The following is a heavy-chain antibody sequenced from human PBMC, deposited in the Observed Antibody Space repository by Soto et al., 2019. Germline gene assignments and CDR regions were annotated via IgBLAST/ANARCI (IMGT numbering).Heavy chain of an antibody. V-gene: IGHV3-7*05. CDR2: IKQDGSEK. Sequence: QPGGSLRLSCAASGFTFSSYWMSWVRQAPGKGLEWVANIKQDGSEKYYVDSVKGRFTISRDNAKNSLYLQMNSLRAEDTAVYYCARDLISSSGPNNWLAPWGQGTLVTVSS. J-gene: IGHJ5*02. CDR1: GFTFSSYW. D-gene: IGHD6-13*01. CDR3: ARDLISSSGPNNWLAP.